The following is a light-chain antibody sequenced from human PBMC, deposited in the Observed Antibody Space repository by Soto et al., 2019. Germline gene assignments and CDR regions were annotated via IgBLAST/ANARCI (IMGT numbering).Light chain of an antibody. CDR1: QSVSSY. CDR3: QQRSNWPPEFT. J-gene: IGKJ2*01. CDR2: DAF. V-gene: IGKV3-11*01. Sequence: EIVLIQSPATLSLSPGEGVTLSCRASQSVSSYLAWYQQKPGQAPRLLIYDAFNRAAGIPDRFSGSGSGTDFTLTISSLEPEDFAVYYCQQRSNWPPEFTFGQGTNLEIK.